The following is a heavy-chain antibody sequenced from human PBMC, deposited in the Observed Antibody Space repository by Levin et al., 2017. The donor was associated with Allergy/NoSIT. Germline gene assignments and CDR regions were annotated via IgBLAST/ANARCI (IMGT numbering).Heavy chain of an antibody. D-gene: IGHD2-2*01. CDR1: GGTFSSNA. J-gene: IGHJ3*02. CDR3: TMEANSVGIPAAGDSFDI. V-gene: IGHV1-69*13. CDR2: IRPIFGTA. Sequence: AASVKVSCKASGGTFSSNALNWVRQAPGQGLEWMGGIRPIFGTADYAQKYQGRVSITADESTGTAYMELSSLRSDDTAMYYCTMEANSVGIPAAGDSFDIWGQGTMVTVSS.